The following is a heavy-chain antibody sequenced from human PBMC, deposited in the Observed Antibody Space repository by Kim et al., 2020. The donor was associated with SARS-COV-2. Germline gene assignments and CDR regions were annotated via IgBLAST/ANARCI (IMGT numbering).Heavy chain of an antibody. V-gene: IGHV4-39*01. J-gene: IGHJ6*03. CDR2: T. Sequence: TYVNPALKSQVTISVDTSKNQFSLKLSSVTAADTAVYYWARRGRAYYMDVWGKGTTVTVSS. CDR3: ARRGRAYYMDV.